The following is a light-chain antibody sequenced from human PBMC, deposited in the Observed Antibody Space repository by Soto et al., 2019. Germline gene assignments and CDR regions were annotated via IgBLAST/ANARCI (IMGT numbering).Light chain of an antibody. V-gene: IGLV1-40*01. Sequence: QSVLTQPPSLSGATGQRVTISCTGRSSNIGAGYDVHWYQQLPGTAPKLLIYGKSNRPSGDTDRFSGSKACTSASLAITGLQAEDESDYYCQSYDSSLPYYVFGTGTKLTVL. CDR3: QSYDSSLPYYV. CDR2: GKS. J-gene: IGLJ1*01. CDR1: SSNIGAGYD.